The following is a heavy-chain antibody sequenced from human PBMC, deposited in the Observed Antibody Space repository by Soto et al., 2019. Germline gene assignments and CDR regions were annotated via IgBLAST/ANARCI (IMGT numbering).Heavy chain of an antibody. J-gene: IGHJ4*02. CDR3: ARGSGVPNYYDSSGPAAPYYFDY. D-gene: IGHD3-22*01. CDR1: GGSFSGYY. Sequence: KPSETLSLTCAVYGGSFSGYYWSWIRQPPGKGLEWIGEINHSGSTNYNPSLKSRVTISVDTSKNQFSLKLSSVTAADTAVYYCARGSGVPNYYDSSGPAAPYYFDYWGQGTLVTVS. V-gene: IGHV4-34*01. CDR2: INHSGST.